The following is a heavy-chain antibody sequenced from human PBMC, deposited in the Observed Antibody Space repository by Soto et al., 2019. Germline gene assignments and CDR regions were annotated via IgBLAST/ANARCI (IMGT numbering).Heavy chain of an antibody. CDR2: IYHSGAS. V-gene: IGHV4-4*02. Sequence: SETLSLTCAVSGDSITSRNWWSWVRQAPGKGLEWIGEIYHSGASTYNPSLKSRTTMSVDPSNNHFSLKLTSVTAADTAVYFCVRDLGTGTDYWGRGTLVTVSS. CDR3: VRDLGTGTDY. D-gene: IGHD1-1*01. J-gene: IGHJ4*02. CDR1: GDSITSRNW.